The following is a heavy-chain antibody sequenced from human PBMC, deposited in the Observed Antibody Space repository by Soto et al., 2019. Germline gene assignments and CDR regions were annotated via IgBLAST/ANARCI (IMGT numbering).Heavy chain of an antibody. D-gene: IGHD3-3*01. Sequence: SETLSLTCTVSGGSISSYYWSWIRQPPGKGLEWIGYIYYSGSTNYNPSLKSRVTISVDTSKNQFSLKLSSVTAADTAVYYCARNTEWPPGTFNNWFDPWGQGTLVTVSS. CDR1: GGSISSYY. CDR3: ARNTEWPPGTFNNWFDP. J-gene: IGHJ5*02. V-gene: IGHV4-59*01. CDR2: IYYSGST.